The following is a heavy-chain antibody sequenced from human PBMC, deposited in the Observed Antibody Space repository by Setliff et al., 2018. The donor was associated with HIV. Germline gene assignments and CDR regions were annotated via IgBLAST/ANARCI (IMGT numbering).Heavy chain of an antibody. CDR2: ISSSGSTI. CDR1: GFTFSSYE. D-gene: IGHD2-21*01. Sequence: PGGSLRLSCAASGFTFSSYEMNWVRQAPGKGLEWVSYISSSGSTIYYADSVEGRFTISRDNAKNSLFLQMNSLRAEDTAVYYCARDGKDGAYYFDYWGQGTPVTVSS. CDR3: ARDGKDGAYYFDY. J-gene: IGHJ4*02. V-gene: IGHV3-48*03.